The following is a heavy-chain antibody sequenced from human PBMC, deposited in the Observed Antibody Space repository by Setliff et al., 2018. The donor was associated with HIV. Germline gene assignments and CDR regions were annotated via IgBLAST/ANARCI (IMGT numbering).Heavy chain of an antibody. V-gene: IGHV4-59*12. D-gene: IGHD4-17*01. CDR3: ASFFVTTVTNQDY. CDR2: VQYVGPA. J-gene: IGHJ4*02. Sequence: KPSETLSLTCSVSGDDINRDFWTWMRQPPGKGLEWIGYVQYVGPANYNPSLQSRPTLSIDTSKNQFSLKLTSVTAADTAMYYCASFFVTTVTNQDYWGQGTPVTVSS. CDR1: GDDINRDF.